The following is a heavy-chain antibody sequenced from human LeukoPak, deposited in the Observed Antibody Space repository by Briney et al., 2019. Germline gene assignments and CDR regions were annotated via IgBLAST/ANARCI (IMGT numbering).Heavy chain of an antibody. Sequence: SETLSLTCTVSGGSISSSSHYWGWIRQPPGKGLEWIGSVFYSGSTYYNPSLRSRVTISVDTSKNQFSLKLSSVTAADTAVYYCARWRTVAGYQNFDYWGQGTLVTVSS. V-gene: IGHV4-39*01. CDR1: GGSISSSSHY. J-gene: IGHJ4*02. CDR3: ARWRTVAGYQNFDY. D-gene: IGHD6-19*01. CDR2: VFYSGST.